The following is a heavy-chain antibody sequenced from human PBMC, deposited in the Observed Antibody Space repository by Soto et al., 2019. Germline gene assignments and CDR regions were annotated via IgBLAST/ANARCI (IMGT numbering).Heavy chain of an antibody. V-gene: IGHV3-74*01. CDR2: INSDGSST. CDR1: GFTFSSYW. CDR3: ARDVLIDYGDYVDYFDY. D-gene: IGHD4-17*01. Sequence: GGSLRLSCAASGFTFSSYWMHWVRQAPGKGLVWVSRINSDGSSTSYADSVKGRFTISRDNAENTLYLQMNSLRAEDTTVYYCARDVLIDYGDYVDYFDYWGQGTLVTVSS. J-gene: IGHJ4*02.